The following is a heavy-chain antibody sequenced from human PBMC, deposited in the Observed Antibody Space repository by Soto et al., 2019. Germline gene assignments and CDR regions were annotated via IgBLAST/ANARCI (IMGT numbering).Heavy chain of an antibody. D-gene: IGHD3-10*01. V-gene: IGHV4-34*01. CDR1: GGSFSGYY. CDR3: ARGTPQPPPYYYGSGTKYYFDY. Sequence: SETLSLTCAVYGGSFSGYYWSWIRQPPGKGLEWIGEINHSGSTNYNPSLKSRVTISVDTSKNQFSLKLSSVTAADTAVYYCARGTPQPPPYYYGSGTKYYFDYWGQGTLVTVSS. J-gene: IGHJ4*02. CDR2: INHSGST.